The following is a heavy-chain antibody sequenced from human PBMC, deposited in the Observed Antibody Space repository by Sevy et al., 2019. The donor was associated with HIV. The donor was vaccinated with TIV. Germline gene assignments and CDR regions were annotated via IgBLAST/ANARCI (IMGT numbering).Heavy chain of an antibody. CDR2: INPSGGST. D-gene: IGHD3-3*01. CDR1: GYTFTSYY. J-gene: IGHJ6*02. CDR3: ARDTPDSLYDFWSGYYPYYYYGMDV. Sequence: ASVKVSCKASGYTFTSYYMHWVRQAPGQGLEWMGIINPSGGSTSYAQKFQGRVTMTRETSTSTVYMELSSLRSEDTAVYYCARDTPDSLYDFWSGYYPYYYYGMDVWGQGTTVTVSS. V-gene: IGHV1-46*01.